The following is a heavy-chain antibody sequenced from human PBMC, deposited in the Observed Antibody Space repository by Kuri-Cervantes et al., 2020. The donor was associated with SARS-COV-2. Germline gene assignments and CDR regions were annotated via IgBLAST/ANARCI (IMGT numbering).Heavy chain of an antibody. CDR1: GFTFSSYS. J-gene: IGHJ4*02. V-gene: IGHV3-21*01. D-gene: IGHD6-13*01. CDR2: ISSSSSYI. CDR3: ARGGCSRSWYSDY. Sequence: GESLKSSCAASGFTFSSYSMNWVRQAPGKGLEWVSSISSSSSYIYYTDSVKGRFTISRDNAKNSLYLQMNSLRAEDTAVYYCARGGCSRSWYSDYWGQGTLVTVSS.